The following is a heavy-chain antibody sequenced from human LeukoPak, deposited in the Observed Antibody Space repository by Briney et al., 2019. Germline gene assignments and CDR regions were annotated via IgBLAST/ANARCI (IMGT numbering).Heavy chain of an antibody. D-gene: IGHD6-19*01. CDR2: IYYSGST. CDR1: GGSISSGDYY. V-gene: IGHV4-30-4*08. Sequence: PSETLSLTCTVSGGSISSGDYYWSWIRQPPGKGLEWIGYIYYSGSTYYNPSLKSRVTISVDTSKNQFSLKLSSVTAADTAVYYCARGAGDSSGWADYWGQGTLVTVSS. CDR3: ARGAGDSSGWADY. J-gene: IGHJ4*02.